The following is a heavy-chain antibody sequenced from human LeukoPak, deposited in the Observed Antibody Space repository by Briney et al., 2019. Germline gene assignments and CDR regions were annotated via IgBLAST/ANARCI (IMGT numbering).Heavy chain of an antibody. Sequence: PGGSLRLSCAASGFTFSSYSMNWVRQAPGKGLEWVSSISSSSYIYYADSVKGRFTISRDNAKNSLYLQMNSLRAEDTAVYYCARDSTMIVVVTYYFDYWGQGTLVTVSS. CDR3: ARDSTMIVVVTYYFDY. V-gene: IGHV3-21*01. J-gene: IGHJ4*02. D-gene: IGHD3-22*01. CDR2: ISSSSYI. CDR1: GFTFSSYS.